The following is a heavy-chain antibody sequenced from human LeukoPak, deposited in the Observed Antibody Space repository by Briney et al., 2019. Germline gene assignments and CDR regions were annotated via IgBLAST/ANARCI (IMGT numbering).Heavy chain of an antibody. CDR1: GFTFSSYE. D-gene: IGHD3-10*02. CDR2: ISSSGSTI. Sequence: PGGSLRLSCAASGFTFSSYEMNWVRRAPGKGLEWVSYISSSGSTIYYADSVKGRFTISRDNAKNSLYLQMSSLRAEDTAVYYCAELGITMIGGVRGKGTTVTISS. V-gene: IGHV3-48*03. CDR3: AELGITMIGGV. J-gene: IGHJ6*04.